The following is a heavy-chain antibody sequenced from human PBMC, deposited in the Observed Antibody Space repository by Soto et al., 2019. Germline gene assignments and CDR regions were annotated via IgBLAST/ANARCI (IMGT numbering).Heavy chain of an antibody. CDR3: ARELSKGFYHIYSFDY. D-gene: IGHD1-7*01. Sequence: QLQLQESGPGLVKPSETLSLTCTVSGGSIISSSYYWGWIRQPPGKGLEWIGRIYYSGSTYYNPSLQSRVTISVDTSKIPFSLTLGSVTAADTAVYYCARELSKGFYHIYSFDYWGQGTLVTVSS. CDR2: IYYSGST. J-gene: IGHJ4*02. V-gene: IGHV4-39*01. CDR1: GGSIISSSYY.